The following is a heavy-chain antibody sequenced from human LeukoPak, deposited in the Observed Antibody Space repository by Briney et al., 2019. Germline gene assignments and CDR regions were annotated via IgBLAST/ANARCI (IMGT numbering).Heavy chain of an antibody. CDR1: GGTFSSYA. CDR2: IIPILGIA. D-gene: IGHD5-24*01. J-gene: IGHJ5*02. CDR3: ARDPVMATINNWFDP. Sequence: SVKVSCKASGGTFSSYAISWVRQAPGQGLEWMGRIIPILGIANYAQKFQGRVTITADESTSTAYMELSSLRSEDTAVYYCARDPVMATINNWFDPWGQGTLVTVSS. V-gene: IGHV1-69*04.